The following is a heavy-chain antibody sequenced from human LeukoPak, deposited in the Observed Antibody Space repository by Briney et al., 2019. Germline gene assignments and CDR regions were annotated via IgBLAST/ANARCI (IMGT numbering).Heavy chain of an antibody. V-gene: IGHV4-38-2*01. CDR3: ARQEYYYDSSGSYFDY. Sequence: SETLSFTCAVSGYSISSGYYWGWIRQPPGKGLEWIGSIYHSGSTYYNPSLKSRVTISVDTSKNQFSLKLSSVTAADTAVYYCARQEYYYDSSGSYFDYWGQGTLVTASS. CDR2: IYHSGST. J-gene: IGHJ4*02. CDR1: GYSISSGYY. D-gene: IGHD3-22*01.